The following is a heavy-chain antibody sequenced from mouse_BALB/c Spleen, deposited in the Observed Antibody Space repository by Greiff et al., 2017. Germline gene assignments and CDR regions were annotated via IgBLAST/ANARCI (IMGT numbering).Heavy chain of an antibody. CDR1: GFTFSSYA. D-gene: IGHD2-10*02. J-gene: IGHJ3*01. Sequence: EVKVVESGGGLVKPGGSLKLSCAASGFTFSSYAMSWVRQTPEKRLEWVATISNGGGSTYYPDTVKGRFTISRDNAKNTLYLQMSSLKSEDTAMYYCARQGYGNYQAWFAYWGQGTLVTVSA. CDR2: ISNGGGST. V-gene: IGHV5-12-2*01. CDR3: ARQGYGNYQAWFAY.